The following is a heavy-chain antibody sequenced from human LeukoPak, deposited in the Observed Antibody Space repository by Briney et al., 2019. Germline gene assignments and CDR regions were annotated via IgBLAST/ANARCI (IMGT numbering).Heavy chain of an antibody. Sequence: SETLSLTCTVSGGSISSSGYYWGWIRQPPGKGLEWIGSFYYSGITYCNPSLKSRVTLSVDTSKNQFSLILSSVTAADTAMYYCARRLSSSSWYSWFDSWGQGTLVTVSS. CDR2: FYYSGIT. D-gene: IGHD6-13*01. CDR1: GGSISSSGYY. V-gene: IGHV4-39*07. CDR3: ARRLSSSSWYSWFDS. J-gene: IGHJ5*01.